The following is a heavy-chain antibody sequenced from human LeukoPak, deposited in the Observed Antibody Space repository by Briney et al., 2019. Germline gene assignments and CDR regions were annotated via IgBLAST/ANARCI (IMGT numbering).Heavy chain of an antibody. CDR2: VHHSGTT. J-gene: IGHJ4*02. CDR3: ARWEIQGGHYDYFDY. V-gene: IGHV4-38-2*01. CDR1: GYSIGSGYS. D-gene: IGHD4-17*01. Sequence: SETLSLTCAVSGYSIGSGYSWGWIRQPPGKGLEWIASVHHSGTTRYKPSLQSRVTISVDTSKNQFSLILSSVTATDTAVYYCARWEIQGGHYDYFDYWGQGTLVTVSS.